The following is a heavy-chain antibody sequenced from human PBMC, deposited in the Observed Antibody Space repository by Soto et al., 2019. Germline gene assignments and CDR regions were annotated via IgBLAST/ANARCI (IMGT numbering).Heavy chain of an antibody. CDR3: ARPGVPAATADAFDI. D-gene: IGHD2-2*01. V-gene: IGHV1-69*02. Sequence: QVQLVQSGAEVKKPGSSVKVSCKASGGTFSSYTISWVRQAPGQGLEWMGRIIPILGIANYAQKFQGRVTITADKPTSTAYMELSSLRSEDTAVYYCARPGVPAATADAFDIWGQGTMVTVSS. CDR1: GGTFSSYT. CDR2: IIPILGIA. J-gene: IGHJ3*02.